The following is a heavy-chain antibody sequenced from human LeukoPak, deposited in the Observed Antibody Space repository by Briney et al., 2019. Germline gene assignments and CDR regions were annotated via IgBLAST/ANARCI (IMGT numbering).Heavy chain of an antibody. D-gene: IGHD2-15*01. J-gene: IGHJ4*02. CDR3: ASTPVVPDIGG. Sequence: GGSLRLSCAASGFTFSSYEMNWVRQAPGKGLEWVSYISSSGSTIYYAASVKGRFTISRDNAKNSLYLQMNSLRAEDTAVYYCASTPVVPDIGGWGQGTLVTVSS. V-gene: IGHV3-48*03. CDR1: GFTFSSYE. CDR2: ISSSGSTI.